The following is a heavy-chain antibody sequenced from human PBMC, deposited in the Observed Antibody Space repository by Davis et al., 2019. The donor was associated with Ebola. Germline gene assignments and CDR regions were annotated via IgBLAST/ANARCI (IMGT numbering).Heavy chain of an antibody. Sequence: ASVKVSCKVSGYSLTELSMHWVRQAPGKGLEWMGGFDPEDGETVYAQKFQGRVTMTEDTSTETAYMELSSLSSEDTAVYYCATANGYSSGWSTYYFDFWGQGTLVTVSS. CDR3: ATANGYSSGWSTYYFDF. CDR1: GYSLTELS. J-gene: IGHJ4*02. V-gene: IGHV1-24*01. CDR2: FDPEDGET. D-gene: IGHD6-19*01.